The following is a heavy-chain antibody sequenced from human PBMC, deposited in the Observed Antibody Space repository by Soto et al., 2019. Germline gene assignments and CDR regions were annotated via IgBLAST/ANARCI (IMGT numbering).Heavy chain of an antibody. D-gene: IGHD2-2*01. V-gene: IGHV4-59*08. CDR3: ARYCSSTSCRTPYYMDV. CDR2: IYYSGST. Sequence: SETLSLTCTVSGGSISSYYWSWIRQPPGKGLEWIGYIYYSGSTNYNPSLKSRVTISVDTSKNQFSLKLSSVTAADTAVYYCARYCSSTSCRTPYYMDVWGKGTTVTVSS. CDR1: GGSISSYY. J-gene: IGHJ6*03.